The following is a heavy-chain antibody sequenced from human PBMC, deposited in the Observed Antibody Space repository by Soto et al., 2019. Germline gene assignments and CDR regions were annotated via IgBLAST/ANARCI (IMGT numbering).Heavy chain of an antibody. CDR2: IYWDDDK. CDR1: GVSLSTSGVG. J-gene: IGHJ4*02. D-gene: IGHD6-13*01. V-gene: IGHV2-5*02. Sequence: QITLKESGPTLVKPTQTLTLTCTFSGVSLSTSGVGVGWIRQPPGKALEWLALIYWDDDKRYSPSLKSRLTITKDTHKNQVVLTMTNMDPVDTATYYCARILSGIAAAGWGQGTLVTVSS. CDR3: ARILSGIAAAG.